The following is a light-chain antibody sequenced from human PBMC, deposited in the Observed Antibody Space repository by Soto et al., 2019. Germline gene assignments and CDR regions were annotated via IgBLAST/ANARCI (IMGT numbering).Light chain of an antibody. V-gene: IGKV1-33*01. CDR1: QDISNY. Sequence: DIQMTQSPSSLSASVGDRVTITCQASQDISNYLNWYQQKPGKAPKLLIYDASNLETGVPSRFSGSGSGTEFTLTISSLQPEDFAVYYCQPYGSSGTFGQGTKVDIK. CDR2: DAS. CDR3: QPYGSSGT. J-gene: IGKJ1*01.